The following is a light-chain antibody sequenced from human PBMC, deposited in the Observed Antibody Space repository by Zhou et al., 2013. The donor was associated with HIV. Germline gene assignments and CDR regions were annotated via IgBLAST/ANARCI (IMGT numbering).Light chain of an antibody. V-gene: IGKV1-9*01. CDR1: QGVSSY. CDR3: QQLNSYPQT. J-gene: IGKJ2*01. CDR2: DAT. Sequence: DIQLTQSPSFLSASVGDRVTITCRASQGVSSYLAWYQQKPGKAPKVLIYDATTLQSGVPSRFSGSGSGTEFTLTISSLQPEDFATYYCQQLNSYPQTFGQGTKLEIK.